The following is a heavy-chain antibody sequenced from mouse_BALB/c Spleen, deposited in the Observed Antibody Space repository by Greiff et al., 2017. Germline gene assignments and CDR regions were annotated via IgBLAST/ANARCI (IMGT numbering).Heavy chain of an antibody. CDR1: GFSLTGYG. Sequence: LEESGPGLVAPSQSLSITCTVSGFSLTGYGVNWVRQPPGKGLEWLGMIWGDGSTDYNSALKSRLSISKDNSKSQVFLKMNSLQTDDTARYYCARALLRLRGAMDYWGQGTSVTVSS. J-gene: IGHJ4*01. V-gene: IGHV2-6-7*01. D-gene: IGHD1-2*01. CDR2: IWGDGST. CDR3: ARALLRLRGAMDY.